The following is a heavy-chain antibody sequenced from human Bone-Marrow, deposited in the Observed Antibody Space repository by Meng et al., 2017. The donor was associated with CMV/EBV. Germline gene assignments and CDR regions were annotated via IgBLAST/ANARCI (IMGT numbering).Heavy chain of an antibody. CDR3: AKPRTQLLFPAWFDP. Sequence: SLNISLVAAGFTFSDYYMSWIRQAPGKGLEWVSYISSSGSTIYYADSVKGRFTISRDNAKNSLYLQMNSLRAEDTAVYYCAKPRTQLLFPAWFDPWGQGTLVTVSS. J-gene: IGHJ5*02. D-gene: IGHD2-2*01. CDR1: GFTFSDYY. CDR2: ISSSGSTI. V-gene: IGHV3-11*01.